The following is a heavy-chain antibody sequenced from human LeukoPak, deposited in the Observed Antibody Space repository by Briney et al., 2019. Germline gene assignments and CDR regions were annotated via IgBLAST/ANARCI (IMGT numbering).Heavy chain of an antibody. J-gene: IGHJ4*02. Sequence: GGSLRLSCAASGFTFSSYAMHWVRQALGKGLEWVAVISYDGSNKYYADSVKGRFTISRDNSKNTLYLQMNSLRAEDTAVYYCADGYYYDSSGPFDYWGQGTLVTVSS. CDR3: ADGYYYDSSGPFDY. V-gene: IGHV3-30*01. CDR1: GFTFSSYA. D-gene: IGHD3-22*01. CDR2: ISYDGSNK.